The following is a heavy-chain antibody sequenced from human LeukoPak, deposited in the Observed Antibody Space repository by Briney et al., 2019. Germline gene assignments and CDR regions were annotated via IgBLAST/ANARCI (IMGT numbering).Heavy chain of an antibody. J-gene: IGHJ3*02. CDR1: GGSISSGGYY. CDR2: IYHSGST. V-gene: IGHV4-30-2*01. D-gene: IGHD6-19*01. Sequence: SETLSLTCTVSGGSISSGGYYWSWIRQPPGKGLEWIGYIYHSGSTYYNPSLKSRVTISVDRSKNQFSLKLSSVTAADTAVYYCASYSSSGAFDIWGQGTMVTVSS. CDR3: ASYSSSGAFDI.